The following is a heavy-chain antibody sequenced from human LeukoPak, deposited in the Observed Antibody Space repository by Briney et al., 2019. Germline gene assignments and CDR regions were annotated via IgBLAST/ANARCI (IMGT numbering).Heavy chain of an antibody. D-gene: IGHD3-10*01. Sequence: GGSLRLSCAASGFTFSSYAMSWVRQAPGKGLEWVSAISGSGGSTYYADSVKGRFTISRDNSKNTLYLQMNSLRAEDAAVYYCAKDSSDYYGSGSYYEVDYYYGMDVWGQGTTVTVS. CDR1: GFTFSSYA. CDR3: AKDSSDYYGSGSYYEVDYYYGMDV. V-gene: IGHV3-23*01. CDR2: ISGSGGST. J-gene: IGHJ6*02.